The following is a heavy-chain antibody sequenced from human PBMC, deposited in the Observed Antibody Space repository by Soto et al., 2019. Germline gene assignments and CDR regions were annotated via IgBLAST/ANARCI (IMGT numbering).Heavy chain of an antibody. J-gene: IGHJ4*02. V-gene: IGHV1-3*01. CDR3: AIARYTSDYYDSSCYYPFFDY. D-gene: IGHD3-22*01. CDR1: GYTFTSYA. CDR2: INAGNGNT. Sequence: ASVKVSCKAAGYTFTSYAMHWVRQAPGQRLEWMGWINAGNGNTKYSQKFQGRVTITRDTSASTAYMELSSLRSEDTAVYYCAIARYTSDYYDSSCYYPFFDYWGQGTLVTVSS.